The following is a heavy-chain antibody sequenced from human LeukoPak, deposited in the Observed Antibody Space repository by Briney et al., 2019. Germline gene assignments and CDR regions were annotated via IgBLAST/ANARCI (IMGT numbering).Heavy chain of an antibody. J-gene: IGHJ4*02. D-gene: IGHD6-13*01. Sequence: GRSLRLSCAASGFTFRRYGMHWVRQAPGKGLEWVAVIWYDGSNKYYADSVKGRFTISRDNSKSTLSLQMNSLRAEDTAVYYCARGYSSNWYPYYFDYWGQGTLVTVSS. CDR2: IWYDGSNK. CDR3: ARGYSSNWYPYYFDY. CDR1: GFTFRRYG. V-gene: IGHV3-33*01.